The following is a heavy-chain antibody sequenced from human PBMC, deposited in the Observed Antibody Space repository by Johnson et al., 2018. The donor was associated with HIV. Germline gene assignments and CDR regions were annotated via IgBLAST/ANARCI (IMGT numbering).Heavy chain of an antibody. V-gene: IGHV3-33*06. CDR2: IWYDGSNK. Sequence: QMLLVESGGGVVQPGRSLRLSCAASGFTFSSYGMHWVRQAPGKGLEWVAVIWYDGSNKYYADSVKGRFTFSRDNSKNTLYLQMNSLRAEDTAVYYCAKELADSSGYYADAFDIWGQGTMVTVSS. CDR1: GFTFSSYG. J-gene: IGHJ3*02. CDR3: AKELADSSGYYADAFDI. D-gene: IGHD3-22*01.